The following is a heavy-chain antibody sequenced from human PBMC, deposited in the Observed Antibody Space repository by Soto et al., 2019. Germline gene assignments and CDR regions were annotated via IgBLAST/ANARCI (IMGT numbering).Heavy chain of an antibody. Sequence: ASVKVSCKASGYTFTSCAMHWVRQAPGQRLEWMGWINAGYGNTKYSQKFQGRVTITRDTSASTAYMELSSLRSEDTAVYYCARVGRVTLGVYFQHWGQGTLVTVSS. CDR3: ARVGRVTLGVYFQH. CDR2: INAGYGNT. CDR1: GYTFTSCA. V-gene: IGHV1-3*01. D-gene: IGHD2-21*02. J-gene: IGHJ1*01.